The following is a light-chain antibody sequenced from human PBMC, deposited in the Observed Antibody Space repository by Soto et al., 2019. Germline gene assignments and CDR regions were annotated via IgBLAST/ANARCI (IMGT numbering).Light chain of an antibody. CDR3: LQYNSYWT. V-gene: IGKV1-9*01. CDR2: AAS. Sequence: IQLTQSTSFLSASVGDRVTITCRASQGISSYLAWYQQKPGKAPKLLIYAASTLQSGVPSRFSGSGSGTEFTLTISSLQPDDFATYYCLQYNSYWTFGQGTKVDI. J-gene: IGKJ1*01. CDR1: QGISSY.